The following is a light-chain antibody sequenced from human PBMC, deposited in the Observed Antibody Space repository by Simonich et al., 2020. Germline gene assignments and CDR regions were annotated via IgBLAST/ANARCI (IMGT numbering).Light chain of an antibody. CDR3: CSYAGSPYV. CDR1: SSAVVGYNY. V-gene: IGLV2-11*01. Sequence: QSALTQPRSVSGSPGQSVTISCTGTSSAVVGYNYVSWYQQHPGKAPKLMIYDVSKRPSGVPDRFSGSKSGNTASLTISGLQAEDEADYYCCSYAGSPYVFGTGTKVTVL. J-gene: IGLJ1*01. CDR2: DVS.